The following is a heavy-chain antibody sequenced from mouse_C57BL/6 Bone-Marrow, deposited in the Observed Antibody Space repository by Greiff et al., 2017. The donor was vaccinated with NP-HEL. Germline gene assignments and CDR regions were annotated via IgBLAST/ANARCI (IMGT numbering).Heavy chain of an antibody. D-gene: IGHD1-1*01. Sequence: VQLQQSGPELVKPGASVKIPCKASGYTFTDYNMDWVKQSHGKSLEWIGDINPNNGGTIYNQKFKGKATLTVDKSSSPAYMELRSLTSEDTAVYYCARRRVITTVVAHWYFDVWGTGTTVTVSS. CDR3: ARRRVITTVVAHWYFDV. J-gene: IGHJ1*03. CDR2: INPNNGGT. CDR1: GYTFTDYN. V-gene: IGHV1-18*01.